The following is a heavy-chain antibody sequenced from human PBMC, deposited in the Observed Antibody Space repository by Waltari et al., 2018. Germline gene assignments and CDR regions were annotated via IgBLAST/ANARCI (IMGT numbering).Heavy chain of an antibody. V-gene: IGHV3-30*04. D-gene: IGHD3-22*01. CDR3: ARDYCDRTNCHGMDV. Sequence: QVQLVESGGGVVQPGRSLRLSCAASELTFRSYAMHWARQAPGKGLEWVAVISYDGRNTYYVDSVKGRFTISRDNSKKMLYMEMNGLRAEDTAVYYCARDYCDRTNCHGMDVWGQGTAVTVSS. CDR1: ELTFRSYA. J-gene: IGHJ6*02. CDR2: ISYDGRNT.